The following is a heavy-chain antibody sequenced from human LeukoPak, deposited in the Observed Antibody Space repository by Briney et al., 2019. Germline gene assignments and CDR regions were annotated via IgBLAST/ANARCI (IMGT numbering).Heavy chain of an antibody. J-gene: IGHJ4*02. CDR2: INQDGSEK. V-gene: IGHV3-7*01. D-gene: IGHD6-19*01. CDR1: GFPFSSHW. Sequence: GGSLRLSCAASGFPFSSHWLSWFRQSPGQGLEWVAHINQDGSEKYYVDSVKGRFTISRDNARNSQYLQMNSLRAEDTAVYYCASGGGWVFNNWGQGTLVTVSS. CDR3: ASGGGWVFNN.